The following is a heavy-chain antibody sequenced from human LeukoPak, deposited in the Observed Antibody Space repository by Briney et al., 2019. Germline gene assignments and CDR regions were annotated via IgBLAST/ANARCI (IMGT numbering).Heavy chain of an antibody. Sequence: VASVKVSCKTSGYTFTNYYMHWVRQAPGQGLEWMGIINPSGSSTSYAQKFQGRVTLTRDTSTSTVYMELRSLRSEDTAVYYCARDVVGAIDYWGQGTLVTVSS. CDR2: INPSGSST. CDR1: GYTFTNYY. J-gene: IGHJ4*02. CDR3: ARDVVGAIDY. D-gene: IGHD1-26*01. V-gene: IGHV1-46*01.